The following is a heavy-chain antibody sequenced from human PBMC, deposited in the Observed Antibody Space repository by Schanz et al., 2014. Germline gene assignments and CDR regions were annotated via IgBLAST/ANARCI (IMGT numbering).Heavy chain of an antibody. Sequence: QVQLVQSGAEVKKPGASVKVSCKASGYTFTSYGINWVRQAPGQGLEWMGWISAYNGNTNYAQKLQGRVTMTTDTSTSTAYMELRSQRADDTAVYYCARVQDDIMTGSEYYYGMDVWGQGTTVTVSS. V-gene: IGHV1-18*01. D-gene: IGHD3-9*01. CDR1: GYTFTSYG. J-gene: IGHJ6*02. CDR2: ISAYNGNT. CDR3: ARVQDDIMTGSEYYYGMDV.